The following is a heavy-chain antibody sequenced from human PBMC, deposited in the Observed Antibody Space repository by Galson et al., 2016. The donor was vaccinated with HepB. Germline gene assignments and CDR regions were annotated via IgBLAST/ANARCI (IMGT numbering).Heavy chain of an antibody. D-gene: IGHD4-23*01. J-gene: IGHJ4*02. CDR3: ARAGATAVSHFDY. CDR2: ISHGSGRT. CDR1: GVVFSNYA. Sequence: SLRLSCAASGVVFSNYAMTWVRQAPGKGLEWVSGISHGSGRTFYADSVKGRFTISRDNAKNSLYLQMNSLRAEDTAVYYCARAGATAVSHFDYWGQGTLVTVSS. V-gene: IGHV3-48*04.